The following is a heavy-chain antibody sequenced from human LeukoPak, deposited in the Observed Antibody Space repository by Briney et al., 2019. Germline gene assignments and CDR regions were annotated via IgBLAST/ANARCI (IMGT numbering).Heavy chain of an antibody. CDR2: IYHSGST. CDR1: GGSISSSNW. Sequence: PSGTLSLTCAVSGGSISSSNWWSWVRQPPGKGLEWIGEIYHSGSTNYNPSLKSRVTISVDKSKNQFSLKLSSVTAADTAVYYCARARRYSGSDDYYYGMDVWGQGTTVTVSS. J-gene: IGHJ6*02. V-gene: IGHV4-4*02. D-gene: IGHD1-26*01. CDR3: ARARRYSGSDDYYYGMDV.